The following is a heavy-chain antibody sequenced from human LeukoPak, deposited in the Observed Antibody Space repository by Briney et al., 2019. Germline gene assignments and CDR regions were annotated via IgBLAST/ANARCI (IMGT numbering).Heavy chain of an antibody. J-gene: IGHJ4*02. V-gene: IGHV4-59*01. CDR3: ARVSGWFDY. Sequence: SETLSLTCTVSGSSISSYYWSWIRQPPGKGLEWIGYIYYSGSTNYNPSLKSRVTISVDTSKNQFSLKLSSVTAADTAVYYCARVSGWFDYWGQGTLVTVSS. D-gene: IGHD6-19*01. CDR1: GSSISSYY. CDR2: IYYSGST.